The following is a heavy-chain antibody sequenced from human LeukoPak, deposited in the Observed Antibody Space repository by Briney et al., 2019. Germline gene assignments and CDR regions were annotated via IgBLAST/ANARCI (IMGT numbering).Heavy chain of an antibody. J-gene: IGHJ4*02. CDR1: GFTLSSYW. CDR3: AKVSHGDYGRFDY. CDR2: IKKDGSEK. V-gene: IGHV3-7*03. D-gene: IGHD4-17*01. Sequence: GGSLRLSCAASGFTLSSYWMSWVRQAPGKGLEWVANIKKDGSEKYYVDSVKGRFTISRDNGKTSLYLQMNSLRAEDTAVYYCAKVSHGDYGRFDYWGQGTLVTVSS.